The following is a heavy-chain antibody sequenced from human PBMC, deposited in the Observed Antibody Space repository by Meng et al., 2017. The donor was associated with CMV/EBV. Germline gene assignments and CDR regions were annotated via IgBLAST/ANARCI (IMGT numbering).Heavy chain of an antibody. J-gene: IGHJ6*02. CDR3: ARAYYDFWSGYFRNPNGMDV. D-gene: IGHD3-3*01. V-gene: IGHV4-59*01. CDR2: IYYSGSN. Sequence: SETLSLACTVSGGSISSYYSSWIRQPPGKGLEWIGYIYYSGSNNYNPSLKSRVTISVDTSKNPFSLKLSSVTAADTAVYYCARAYYDFWSGYFRNPNGMDVWGQGTTVPSP. CDR1: GGSISSYY.